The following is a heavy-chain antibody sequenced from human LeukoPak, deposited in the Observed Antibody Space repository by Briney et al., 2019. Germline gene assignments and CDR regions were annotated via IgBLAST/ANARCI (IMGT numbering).Heavy chain of an antibody. Sequence: ASVKVSCKASGYTFTSYALHWVRQAPGQRLEWMGWINAGNGNTKYSQKFQDRVTITRDTSASSAYMELSSLRSEDTTVYYCARGYCSGGSCHVHWFDPWGQGTLVTVSS. J-gene: IGHJ5*02. V-gene: IGHV1-3*01. CDR1: GYTFTSYA. D-gene: IGHD2-15*01. CDR2: INAGNGNT. CDR3: ARGYCSGGSCHVHWFDP.